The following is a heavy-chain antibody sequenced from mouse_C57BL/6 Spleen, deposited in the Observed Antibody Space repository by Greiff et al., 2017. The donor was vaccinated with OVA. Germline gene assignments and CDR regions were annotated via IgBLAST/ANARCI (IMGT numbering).Heavy chain of an antibody. J-gene: IGHJ3*01. CDR1: GFTFSSYA. Sequence: EVKLVESGGGLVKPGGSLKLSCAASGFTFSSYAMSWVRQTPEKRLAWVATISDGGSYTYYPDNVKGRFTISRDNAKNNLYLQMSHLKSEDTAMYYCAREYYYGTAWFAYWGQGTLVTVSA. V-gene: IGHV5-4*01. CDR3: AREYYYGTAWFAY. D-gene: IGHD1-1*01. CDR2: ISDGGSYT.